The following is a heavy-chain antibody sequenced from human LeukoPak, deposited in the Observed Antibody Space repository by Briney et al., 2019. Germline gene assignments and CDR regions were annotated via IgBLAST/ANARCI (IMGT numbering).Heavy chain of an antibody. D-gene: IGHD5-24*01. J-gene: IGHJ4*02. CDR3: ARGRRDGYNLEYFDK. CDR2: VNESGGT. V-gene: IGHV4-34*01. CDR1: VGSFSGYH. Sequence: SETLSLTCAVYVGSFSGYHWHWLRQPPGKGPAGIGGVNESGGTNINPSLRSRVILSVDTSMNQFSLTLISVTAADTAVYYCARGRRDGYNLEYFDKWGQGTLVTVSS.